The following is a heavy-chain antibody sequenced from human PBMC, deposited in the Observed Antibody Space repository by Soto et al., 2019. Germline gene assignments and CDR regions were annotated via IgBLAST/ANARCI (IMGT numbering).Heavy chain of an antibody. CDR1: GVSFSGYY. D-gene: IGHD3-22*01. J-gene: IGHJ6*02. Sequence: SETLSLTCAVYGVSFSGYYWSWIRQPPGKGLEWIGEINHSGSTNYNPSLKSRVTISVGTSKNQFSLKLSSVTAADTAVYYCARGPPYFYDSSGYYRPKDYYYGMDVWGQGTTVTVSS. V-gene: IGHV4-34*01. CDR2: INHSGST. CDR3: ARGPPYFYDSSGYYRPKDYYYGMDV.